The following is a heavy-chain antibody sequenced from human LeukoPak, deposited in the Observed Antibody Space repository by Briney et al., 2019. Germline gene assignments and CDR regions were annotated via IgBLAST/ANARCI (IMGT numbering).Heavy chain of an antibody. CDR2: IKSKTDGGTT. CDR3: TTDGVYDFWSGYFY. V-gene: IGHV3-15*01. Sequence: GGSLRLSCVASGFTFSNAWMSWVRQAPGKGLEWVGRIKSKTDGGTTDYAAPVKGRFTISRDDLKNTLYLQMKSLKDEDTAVYYCTTDGVYDFWSGYFYWGQGTLVTVSS. J-gene: IGHJ4*02. D-gene: IGHD3-3*01. CDR1: GFTFSNAW.